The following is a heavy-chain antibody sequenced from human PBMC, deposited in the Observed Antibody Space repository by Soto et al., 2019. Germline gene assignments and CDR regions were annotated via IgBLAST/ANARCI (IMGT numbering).Heavy chain of an antibody. CDR1: GITLDSAW. V-gene: IGHV3-15*01. Sequence: EVQLVESGGGLVKPGGSLRLSCAASGITLDSAWVNWVRQAPGKGLEWVAQATRKAAGGAIDYAAPVKVRFIISRDDSKNMAYLQMNSLKIEDTALYYCTVGYGSDWYGWGQGTLVTVSS. D-gene: IGHD6-19*01. J-gene: IGHJ4*02. CDR3: TVGYGSDWYG. CDR2: ATRKAAGGAI.